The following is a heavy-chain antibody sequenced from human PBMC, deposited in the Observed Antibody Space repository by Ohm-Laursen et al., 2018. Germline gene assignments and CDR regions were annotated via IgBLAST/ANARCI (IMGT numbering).Heavy chain of an antibody. D-gene: IGHD6-19*01. V-gene: IGHV3-7*01. CDR3: ARDGFLWWEGVHSSGWYSDY. CDR1: GFTFSSYW. CDR2: IKQDGSEK. Sequence: SLRLSCSASGFTFSSYWMSWVRQAPGKGLEWVANIKQDGSEKYYVDSVKGRFTISRDNAKNSLYLQMNSLRAEDTAVYYCARDGFLWWEGVHSSGWYSDYWGQGTLVTVSS. J-gene: IGHJ4*02.